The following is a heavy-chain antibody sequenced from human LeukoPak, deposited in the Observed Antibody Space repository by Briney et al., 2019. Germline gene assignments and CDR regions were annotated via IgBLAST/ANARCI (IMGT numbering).Heavy chain of an antibody. CDR1: GGSISSYY. Sequence: SETLSLTCTVSGGSISSYYWSWLRQPAGKGLEWIGRIYTSGSTNYNPSLKSRVTISVDTSKNQFSLKLSSVTAADTAVYYCARGGRTYYYDSSDLGAFDIWGQGTMVTVSS. CDR3: ARGGRTYYYDSSDLGAFDI. J-gene: IGHJ3*02. V-gene: IGHV4-4*07. D-gene: IGHD3-22*01. CDR2: IYTSGST.